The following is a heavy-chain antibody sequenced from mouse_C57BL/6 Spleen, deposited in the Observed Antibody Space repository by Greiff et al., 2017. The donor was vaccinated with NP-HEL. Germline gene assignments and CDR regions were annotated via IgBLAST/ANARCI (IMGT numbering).Heavy chain of an antibody. V-gene: IGHV14-3*01. CDR1: GFNIKNTY. Sequence: EVKLQESVAELVRPGASVKLSCTASGFNIKNTYMHWVKQRPEQGLEWIGRIDPANGNTKYAPKFQGKATITADTSSNTAYLQLSSLTSEDTAIYYCATITTVVAPPGFVYWGQGTLVTVSA. D-gene: IGHD1-1*01. CDR3: ATITTVVAPPGFVY. CDR2: IDPANGNT. J-gene: IGHJ3*01.